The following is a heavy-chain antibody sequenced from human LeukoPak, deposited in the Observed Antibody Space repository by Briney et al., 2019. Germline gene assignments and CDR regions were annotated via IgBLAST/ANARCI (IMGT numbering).Heavy chain of an antibody. Sequence: SETLSLTCTVSGGSISNYYWTWIRQLPGKGLEWIGYIYYSGSTKYNPSLRSRVTISVDTSKNQFSLKLSSLTAADTAVYYCARRRAVPGFYYFDYWGQGALVTVSS. CDR1: GGSISNYY. CDR2: IYYSGST. J-gene: IGHJ4*02. V-gene: IGHV4-59*08. D-gene: IGHD2/OR15-2a*01. CDR3: ARRRAVPGFYYFDY.